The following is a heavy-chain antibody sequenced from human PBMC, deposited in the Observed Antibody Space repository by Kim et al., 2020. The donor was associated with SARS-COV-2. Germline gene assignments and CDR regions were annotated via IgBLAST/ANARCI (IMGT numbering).Heavy chain of an antibody. CDR3: ARHRHIVVVTAIPHFDY. Sequence: LKSRVTISVDTSKNHFSLKLSSVTAADTAVYYCARHRHIVVVTAIPHFDYWGQGTLVTVSS. V-gene: IGHV4-39*01. J-gene: IGHJ4*02. D-gene: IGHD2-21*02.